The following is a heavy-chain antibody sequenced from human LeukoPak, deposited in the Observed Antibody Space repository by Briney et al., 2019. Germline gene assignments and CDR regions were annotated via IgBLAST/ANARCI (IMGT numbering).Heavy chain of an antibody. CDR2: IYYSGST. CDR3: ARERIYDILTGHHDAFDI. V-gene: IGHV4-59*01. Sequence: SETLSLTCTVSGGSISSYYWSWIRQPPGKGLEWIGYIYYSGSTNYNPSLKSRVTISVDTSKNQFSLKPSSVTAADTAVYYCARERIYDILTGHHDAFDIWGQGTMVTVSS. CDR1: GGSISSYY. D-gene: IGHD3-9*01. J-gene: IGHJ3*02.